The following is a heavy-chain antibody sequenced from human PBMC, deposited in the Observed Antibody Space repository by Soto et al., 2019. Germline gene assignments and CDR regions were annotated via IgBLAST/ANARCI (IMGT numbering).Heavy chain of an antibody. V-gene: IGHV3-23*04. D-gene: IGHD3-10*01. CDR1: GFTFSTYA. CDR2: IKSSGSPT. CDR3: AKTPRGGASGDWYFDL. Sequence: EQLVESGGGVVQPGRSLRLSCAASGFTFSTYAMTWVRLAPGRGLEWVLGIKSSGSPTDYPESVKGRFTISRDNLMNTLFLDMNGLRAEDTAIYYCAKTPRGGASGDWYFDLWGRGTLVTVSS. J-gene: IGHJ2*01.